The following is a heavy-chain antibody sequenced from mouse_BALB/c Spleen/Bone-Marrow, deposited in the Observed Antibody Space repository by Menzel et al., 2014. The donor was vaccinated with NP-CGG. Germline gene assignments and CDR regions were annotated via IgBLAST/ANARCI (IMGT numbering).Heavy chain of an antibody. Sequence: VQLKQSGTELVKPGASVKLSCTASGFNIKDTYMHWVKQRPEQGLEWIGRIDPANGNTRYDPKFQGKATITADTSSNTAYLQLTSLTSEGTAVYYCARAYYYGSSYYVMDYWGQGTPVTVSS. CDR2: IDPANGNT. V-gene: IGHV14-3*02. CDR3: ARAYYYGSSYYVMDY. CDR1: GFNIKDTY. J-gene: IGHJ4*01. D-gene: IGHD1-1*01.